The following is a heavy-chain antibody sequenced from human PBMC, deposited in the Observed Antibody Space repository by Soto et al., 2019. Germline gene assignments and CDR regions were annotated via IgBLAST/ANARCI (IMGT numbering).Heavy chain of an antibody. J-gene: IGHJ6*02. CDR1: GGSISSSSYY. CDR3: ASQGLGATTGYYYYYGMDV. D-gene: IGHD1-26*01. CDR2: IYYSGST. Sequence: SETLSLTCTVSGGSISSSSYYWGWIRQPPGKGLEWIGSIYYSGSTYYNPSLKSRVTISVDTSKNQFSLKLSSVTAADTAVYYCASQGLGATTGYYYYYGMDVWGQGTTVTVS. V-gene: IGHV4-39*01.